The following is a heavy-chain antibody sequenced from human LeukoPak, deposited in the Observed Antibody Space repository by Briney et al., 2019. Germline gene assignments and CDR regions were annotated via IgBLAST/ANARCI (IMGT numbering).Heavy chain of an antibody. V-gene: IGHV4-39*07. J-gene: IGHJ6*03. CDR2: IYYSGSS. Sequence: PSETLSLTCTVSGGSVSSSSYYWGWIRQPPGKGLEWIGNIYYSGSSYYNPSLKSRVTISVDTSKNQFSLKLSSVTAADTAVYYCARVLRYCSGGNCYSGGLGYMDVWGKGTTVTISS. D-gene: IGHD2-15*01. CDR1: GGSVSSSSYY. CDR3: ARVLRYCSGGNCYSGGLGYMDV.